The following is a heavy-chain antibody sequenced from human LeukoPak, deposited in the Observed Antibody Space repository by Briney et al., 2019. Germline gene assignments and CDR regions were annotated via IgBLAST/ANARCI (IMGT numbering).Heavy chain of an antibody. J-gene: IGHJ6*02. D-gene: IGHD2-21*01. CDR1: GYTITGYY. Sequence: ASVKVSCKASGYTITGYYMHWVRQAPGQGLEWMGRINPNSGGTNSAQKFQGRITMTRDTSISTAYMELSGLRSDDTAVYYCARGLLRGYYYYGMDVWGQGTTVTVSS. CDR3: ARGLLRGYYYYGMDV. CDR2: INPNSGGT. V-gene: IGHV1-2*06.